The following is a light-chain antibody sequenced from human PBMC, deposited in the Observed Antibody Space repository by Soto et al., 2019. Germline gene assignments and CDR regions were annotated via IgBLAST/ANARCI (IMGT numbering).Light chain of an antibody. V-gene: IGKV3-20*01. J-gene: IGKJ1*01. CDR3: QQYGSSRT. CDR2: GAS. Sequence: EIVLTQSPGTLSLSPGERATLSCRASHSVISSYLAWYQQKPGQAPRLLMYGASSRATGIPDRFSGSGSGTDFTLTISRLEPEDFAVYYCQQYGSSRTFGQGTKVEIK. CDR1: HSVISSY.